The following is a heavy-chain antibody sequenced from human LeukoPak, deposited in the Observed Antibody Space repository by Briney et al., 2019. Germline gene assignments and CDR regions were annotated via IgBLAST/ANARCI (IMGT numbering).Heavy chain of an antibody. Sequence: SETLSLTCAVYGGSFSGYYWSWIRQPPGKGLEWIGEINHSGSTNYNPSLKSRVTISVDTSKNQFSLKLSSVAAADTAVYYCARHPASGSYYVDTWGQGTLVTVSS. D-gene: IGHD1-26*01. CDR2: INHSGST. CDR1: GGSFSGYY. V-gene: IGHV4-34*01. CDR3: ARHPASGSYYVDT. J-gene: IGHJ4*02.